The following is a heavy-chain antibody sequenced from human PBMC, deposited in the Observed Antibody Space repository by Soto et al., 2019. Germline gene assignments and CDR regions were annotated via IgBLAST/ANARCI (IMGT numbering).Heavy chain of an antibody. V-gene: IGHV4-34*01. CDR3: ARGVGVRDRVYAHTYYYYYGMDV. CDR2: INHSGST. D-gene: IGHD2-8*01. Sequence: SETLSLTCAVYGGSFSGYYWSWIRQPPGKGLEWIGEINHSGSTNYNPSLKSRVTISVDTSKNQFSLKLSSVTAADTAVYYCARGVGVRDRVYAHTYYYYYGMDVWGQGTTVTVSS. CDR1: GGSFSGYY. J-gene: IGHJ6*02.